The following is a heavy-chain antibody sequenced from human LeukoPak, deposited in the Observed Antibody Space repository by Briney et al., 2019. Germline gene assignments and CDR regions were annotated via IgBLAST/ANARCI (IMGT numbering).Heavy chain of an antibody. CDR3: ARWSRIVGAALYAFDI. J-gene: IGHJ3*02. D-gene: IGHD1-26*01. V-gene: IGHV4-61*02. Sequence: SETLSLTCTVSGGSLSSGSNYWSWIRHPAGKGLDWIGRIYTSGSTNYNPSLKSRVTISVDTSKNQFSLKLSSVTAADTAVYYCARWSRIVGAALYAFDIWGQGTMVTVSS. CDR1: GGSLSSGSNY. CDR2: IYTSGST.